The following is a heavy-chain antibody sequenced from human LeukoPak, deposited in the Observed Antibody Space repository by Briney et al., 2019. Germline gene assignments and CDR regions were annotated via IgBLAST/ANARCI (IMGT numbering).Heavy chain of an antibody. J-gene: IGHJ4*02. CDR2: ISSSGSTI. CDR1: GFTFSDYY. V-gene: IGHV3-11*01. CDR3: ARGDEFGYGSGSYVHY. Sequence: GGSLRLSCAASGFTFSDYYMSWIRQAPGKGLEWVSYISSSGSTIYYADSVKGRFTISRGNAKNSLYLQMNSLRAEDTAVYYCARGDEFGYGSGSYVHYWGQGTLVTVSS. D-gene: IGHD3-10*01.